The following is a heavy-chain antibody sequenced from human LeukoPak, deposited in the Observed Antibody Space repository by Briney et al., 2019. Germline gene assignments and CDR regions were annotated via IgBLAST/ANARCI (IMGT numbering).Heavy chain of an antibody. CDR3: ARELATHAEYFQH. Sequence: SETLSLTCAVYGGSFSGYYWSWIRQPPGKGLEWIGDINHSGSTNYNPSLKSRVTISVDTSKNQFSLKLSSVTAADTAVYYCARELATHAEYFQHWGQGTLVTVSS. CDR1: GGSFSGYY. D-gene: IGHD5-12*01. V-gene: IGHV4-34*01. CDR2: INHSGST. J-gene: IGHJ1*01.